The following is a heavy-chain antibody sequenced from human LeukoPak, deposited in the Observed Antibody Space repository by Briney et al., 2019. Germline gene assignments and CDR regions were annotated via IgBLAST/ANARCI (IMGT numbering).Heavy chain of an antibody. Sequence: PSETLSLTCTVSGGSISSGSYYWSWIRQPAGKGLEWIGRIYTSGSTNYNPSLESRVTISVDTSKNQFSLKLSSVTAADTAVYYCARGMVATGHDPWGQGTLVTVSS. CDR3: ARGMVATGHDP. J-gene: IGHJ5*02. CDR1: GGSISSGSYY. D-gene: IGHD5-12*01. CDR2: IYTSGST. V-gene: IGHV4-61*02.